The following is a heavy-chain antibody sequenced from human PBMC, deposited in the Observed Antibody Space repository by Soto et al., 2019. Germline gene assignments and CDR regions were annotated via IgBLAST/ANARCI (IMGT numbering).Heavy chain of an antibody. D-gene: IGHD3-10*01. CDR3: GTGSSFDL. CDR1: GITFSNSW. Sequence: PGGSLRLSCVASGITFSNSWMSWVRQAPGKGLEWVGRIKRQTGGATTDYAAPVKGRFTISRDDSKKTLYLQMNSLKIEDTAVYYCGTGSSFDLWGQGTMVTVSS. CDR2: IKRQTGGATT. V-gene: IGHV3-15*01. J-gene: IGHJ3*01.